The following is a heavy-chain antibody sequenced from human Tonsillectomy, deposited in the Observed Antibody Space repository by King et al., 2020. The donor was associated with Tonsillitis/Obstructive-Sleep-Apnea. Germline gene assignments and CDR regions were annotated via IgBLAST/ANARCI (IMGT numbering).Heavy chain of an antibody. CDR2: IYWDDDK. CDR3: AHTMTTITDFDY. J-gene: IGHJ4*02. V-gene: IGHV2-5*02. Sequence: ITLKESGPTLVKPTQTLTLTCTFSGFSLCTSGVGVGWIRQPPGKALEWLALIYWDDDKRYSPSLKSSLTITKDTSKNQVVLTMINMDPVDTATYYCAHTMTTITDFDYWGQGTLVTVSS. CDR1: GFSLCTSGVG. D-gene: IGHD4-11*01.